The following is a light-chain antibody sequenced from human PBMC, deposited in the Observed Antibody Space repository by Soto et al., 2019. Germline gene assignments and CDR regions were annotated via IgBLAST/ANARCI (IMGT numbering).Light chain of an antibody. J-gene: IGLJ3*02. V-gene: IGLV2-14*01. Sequence: QSALTQPASVSGSPGQSITISCTGTPSDIGNYNYVSWYQQHPGKAPKLIIYGVSNRPSGVSNRFFASKSGNAASLTISGLQAEDEADYYCSSYTAYTTLWVFGGGTKLTVL. CDR2: GVS. CDR3: SSYTAYTTLWV. CDR1: PSDIGNYNY.